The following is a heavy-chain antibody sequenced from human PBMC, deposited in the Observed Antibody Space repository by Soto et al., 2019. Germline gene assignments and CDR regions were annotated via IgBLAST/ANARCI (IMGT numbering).Heavy chain of an antibody. CDR1: GYSFTSYW. J-gene: IGHJ4*02. Sequence: GESLKISCKGSGYSFTSYWISWVRQMPGKGLEWMGRIDPSDSYTNYSPSFQGHVTISADKSISTAYLQWSSLKASDTAMYYCARHDHVLRYFDWLLHHLDYWGQGTLVTV. CDR2: IDPSDSYT. D-gene: IGHD3-9*01. CDR3: ARHDHVLRYFDWLLHHLDY. V-gene: IGHV5-10-1*01.